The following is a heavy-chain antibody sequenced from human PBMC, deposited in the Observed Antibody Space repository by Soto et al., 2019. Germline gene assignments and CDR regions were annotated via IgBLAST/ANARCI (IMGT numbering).Heavy chain of an antibody. CDR3: ARENRGTIHPYSYYMDV. CDR2: INHRGTT. D-gene: IGHD1-7*01. V-gene: IGHV4-4*02. J-gene: IGHJ6*03. CDR1: SGSISSSDW. Sequence: QVHLEESGPGLVKPSGTLSLTCAVSSGSISSSDWCTWVRQPPGKGLEWIGEINHRGTTNYNPSLKSRAIISVDKSQNQFSLRLTSVTAADTAVYYCARENRGTIHPYSYYMDVWGKGATVTVSS.